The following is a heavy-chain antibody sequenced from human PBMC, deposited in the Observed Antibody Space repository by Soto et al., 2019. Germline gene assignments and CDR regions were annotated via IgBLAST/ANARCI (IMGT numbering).Heavy chain of an antibody. CDR2: IIPIFGTA. CDR3: ARPAVTTSIYYYYGMDV. CDR1: GGTFSSYA. Sequence: QVQLVQSGAEVKKPGSSMKVSCKASGGTFSSYAISWVRQAPGQGLEWMGGIIPIFGTANYAQKFQGRVTITADESTSTAYMELSSLRSEDTAVYYCARPAVTTSIYYYYGMDVWGQGTTVTVSS. D-gene: IGHD4-17*01. V-gene: IGHV1-69*01. J-gene: IGHJ6*02.